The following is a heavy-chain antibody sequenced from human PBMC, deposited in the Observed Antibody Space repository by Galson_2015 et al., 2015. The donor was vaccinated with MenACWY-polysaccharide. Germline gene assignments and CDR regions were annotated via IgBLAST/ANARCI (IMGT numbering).Heavy chain of an antibody. CDR2: IAHDGTND. CDR3: ARDGWTAAARTHFDY. V-gene: IGHV3-30-3*01. CDR1: GLAFGGYA. D-gene: IGHD6-19*01. Sequence: SLRLSCAASGLAFGGYAMHWVRQAPGKGLEWVARIAHDGTNDLYVDSVRGRFTISRDNSKDTLYLQMNSLKPEDTAVYYCARDGWTAAARTHFDYWGQGTLVTVSP. J-gene: IGHJ4*02.